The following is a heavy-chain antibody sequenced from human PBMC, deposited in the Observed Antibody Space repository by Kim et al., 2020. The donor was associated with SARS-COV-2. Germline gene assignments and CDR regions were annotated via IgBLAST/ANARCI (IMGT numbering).Heavy chain of an antibody. CDR2: ISGSGGST. CDR1: GFTFSSYA. Sequence: GGSLRLSCAASGFTFSSYAMSWVRQAPGKGLEWVSAISGSGGSTYYADSVKGRFTISRDNSKNTLYLQMNSLRAEDTAVYYCAKSDSVYDSSGYLHRWFDPWGQGTLVTVSS. J-gene: IGHJ5*02. CDR3: AKSDSVYDSSGYLHRWFDP. V-gene: IGHV3-23*01. D-gene: IGHD3-22*01.